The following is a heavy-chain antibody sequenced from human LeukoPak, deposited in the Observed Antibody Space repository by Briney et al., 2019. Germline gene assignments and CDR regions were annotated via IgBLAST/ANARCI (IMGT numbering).Heavy chain of an antibody. Sequence: GGSLRLSCAASGFTFSSYSMNWVRQAPGKGLVWVSSISSSSSYIYYADSVKGRFTISRDNAKNSLYLQMNSLRAEDTAVYYCAKPLPAALYWIDYWGQGTLVTVSS. V-gene: IGHV3-21*04. CDR2: ISSSSSYI. J-gene: IGHJ4*02. CDR1: GFTFSSYS. CDR3: AKPLPAALYWIDY. D-gene: IGHD2-2*01.